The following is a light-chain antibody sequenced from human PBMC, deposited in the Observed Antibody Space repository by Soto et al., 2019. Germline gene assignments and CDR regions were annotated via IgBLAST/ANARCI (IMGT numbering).Light chain of an antibody. V-gene: IGLV2-8*01. CDR1: SSDVDDYNY. J-gene: IGLJ3*02. CDR2: EVT. Sequence: QSALTQPASVSGSPGQSITISCTGTSSDVDDYNYVSWYQQHPGKAPKLMISEVTKRPSGVPDRFSGFKAGNTASLTVFGLQAEDEADYYCGSFAGPVWVFGGGTKLTVL. CDR3: GSFAGPVWV.